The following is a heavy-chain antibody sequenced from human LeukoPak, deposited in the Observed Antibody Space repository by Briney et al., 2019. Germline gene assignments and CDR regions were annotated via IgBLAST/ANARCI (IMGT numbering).Heavy chain of an antibody. CDR1: GYTFTSYD. V-gene: IGHV1-8*01. J-gene: IGHJ6*02. D-gene: IGHD7-27*01. CDR2: MNPNSGNT. CDR3: ARSGEDYYYYGMDV. Sequence: ASVKVSCKASGYTFTSYDINWVRQATGQGLEWMGWMNPNSGNTGYAQKFQGRVTMTRNTSISTAYMELSSLRSEDTAVYYCARSGEDYYYYGMDVWGQGTTVTVSS.